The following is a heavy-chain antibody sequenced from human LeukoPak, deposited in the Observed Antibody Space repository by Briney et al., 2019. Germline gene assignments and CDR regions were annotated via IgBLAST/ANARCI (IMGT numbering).Heavy chain of an antibody. CDR1: GFTFSSYA. CDR3: ARDMVRGVINAEYFQH. CDR2: ISYDGSNK. J-gene: IGHJ1*01. D-gene: IGHD3-10*01. V-gene: IGHV3-30-3*01. Sequence: PGGSLRLSCAASGFTFSSYAMHWVRQAPGKGLEWVAVISYDGSNKYYADSVKGRFTISRDNSKNTLYLQMSSLRAEDTAVYYCARDMVRGVINAEYFQHWGQGTLVTVSS.